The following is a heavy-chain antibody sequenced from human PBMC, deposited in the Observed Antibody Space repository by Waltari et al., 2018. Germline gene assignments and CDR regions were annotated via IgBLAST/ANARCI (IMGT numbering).Heavy chain of an antibody. CDR2: IKKEESEK. D-gene: IGHD1-7*01. CDR1: GFTFSRYW. CDR3: ARDSVELGPEESGFDY. Sequence: EVRLVESGGGLVQPGGSLRLSCAASGFTFSRYWMNWVRQAPGKGAGWGADIKKEESEKNYVDFVKGRFTIARDNAKNSLYLQMNSLRAEDTALYYCARDSVELGPEESGFDYWGQGTLVTVSS. J-gene: IGHJ4*02. V-gene: IGHV3-7*01.